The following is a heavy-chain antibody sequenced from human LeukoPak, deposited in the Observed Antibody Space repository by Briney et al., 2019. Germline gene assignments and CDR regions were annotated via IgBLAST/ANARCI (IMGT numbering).Heavy chain of an antibody. CDR2: IKQDGSEK. CDR3: ARDRDNITCPHDH. V-gene: IGHV3-7*05. J-gene: IGHJ4*02. Sequence: PGGSLRLSCAASGXTFSSYWMSWVRQAPGKGLEWVGNIKQDGSEKYYVDSVRGRFTISRDNAKKSLYLQMNSLRAEDTAVYYCARDRDNITCPHDHWGQGTLVTVSS. CDR1: GXTFSSYW. D-gene: IGHD2/OR15-2a*01.